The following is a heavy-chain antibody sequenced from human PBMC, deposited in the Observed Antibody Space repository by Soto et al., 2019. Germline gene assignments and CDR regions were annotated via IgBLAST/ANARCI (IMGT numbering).Heavy chain of an antibody. CDR3: ALTRRSSLLEVAGPGFEY. J-gene: IGHJ4*02. CDR1: GFTFGALG. CDR2: LSYDGSEE. D-gene: IGHD6-19*01. V-gene: IGHV3-30*03. Sequence: QVRLVESGGGVVQPGRSLRLSCAASGFTFGALGMHWVRQAPGKGLEWLSVLSYDGSEEYKEASVGGRFTISRDNSKNTLFLQMDRLRVDDTGVYYCALTRRSSLLEVAGPGFEYWGQGTLVTVS.